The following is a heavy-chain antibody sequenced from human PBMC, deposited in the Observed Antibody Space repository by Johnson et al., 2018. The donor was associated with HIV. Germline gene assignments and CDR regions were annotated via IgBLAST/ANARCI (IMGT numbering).Heavy chain of an antibody. J-gene: IGHJ3*02. V-gene: IGHV3-20*04. CDR1: GFTFDDYG. D-gene: IGHD3-22*01. CDR3: ARALYFYDSTSPLESEAFDI. CDR2: INWNGDTT. Sequence: MQLVESGGGVVRPGGSLRLSCAASGFTFDDYGMSWVRQAPGKGLQWVSGINWNGDTTTYADSVKGRFTVSRDNAKNSLYLQMNSLRAEDTALYYCARALYFYDSTSPLESEAFDIWGQGTMVTVSS.